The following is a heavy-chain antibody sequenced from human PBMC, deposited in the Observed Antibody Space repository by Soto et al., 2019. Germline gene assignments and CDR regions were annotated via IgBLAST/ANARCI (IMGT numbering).Heavy chain of an antibody. CDR3: AKDEAGGYYYDSSGYYTMAFDY. J-gene: IGHJ4*02. D-gene: IGHD3-22*01. CDR1: GFTFSSYA. CDR2: ISGSGGST. Sequence: GGSLRLSCAASGFTFSSYAMSWVRQAPGKGLEWVSAISGSGGSTYYADSVKGRFTISRDNSKNTLYLQMNSLRAEDTAVYYCAKDEAGGYYYDSSGYYTMAFDYWGQGTLVTVSS. V-gene: IGHV3-23*01.